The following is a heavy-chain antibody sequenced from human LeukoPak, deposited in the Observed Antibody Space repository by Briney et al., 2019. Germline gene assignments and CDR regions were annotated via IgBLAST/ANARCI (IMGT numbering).Heavy chain of an antibody. D-gene: IGHD2-2*03. CDR1: GYTFTSYG. CDR2: ISAYNGNT. J-gene: IGHJ6*02. V-gene: IGHV1-18*01. Sequence: APVKVSCKASGYTFTSYGISWVRQAPGQGLEWMGWISAYNGNTNYAQKLQGRVTMTTDTSTSTAYMELRSLRSDDTAVYYCAREVDIVVVPAASSYGMDVWGQGTTVTVSS. CDR3: AREVDIVVVPAASSYGMDV.